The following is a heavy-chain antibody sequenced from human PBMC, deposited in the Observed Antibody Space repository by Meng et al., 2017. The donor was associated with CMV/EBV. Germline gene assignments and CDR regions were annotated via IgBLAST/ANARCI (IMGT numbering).Heavy chain of an antibody. Sequence: LYLAGGVSGGSISSSNWWSWVRQPPGEGLKWIGEIYDSGSTNYDPSLKSRVTISVDKSKNQFSLKLSSVTAADTAVYYCARDRELGDWGQGTLVTVSS. D-gene: IGHD3-16*01. CDR3: ARDRELGD. CDR2: IYDSGST. CDR1: GGSISSSNW. V-gene: IGHV4-4*02. J-gene: IGHJ4*02.